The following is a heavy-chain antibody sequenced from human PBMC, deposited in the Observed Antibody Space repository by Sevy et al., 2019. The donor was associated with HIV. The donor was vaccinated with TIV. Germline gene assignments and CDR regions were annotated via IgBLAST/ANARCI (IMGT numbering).Heavy chain of an antibody. J-gene: IGHJ4*02. CDR2: VKQDMSEK. D-gene: IGHD3-22*01. CDR1: GFTFSSNW. V-gene: IGHV3-7*01. Sequence: GGSLRLSCATSGFTFSSNWMTWVRQAPGKGLEWVANVKQDMSEKYYADSVKGRFTISRDNAKNSSYLEMNSLRAEDMAVYYCARAQQITMLVVIGGLYFDFWGQGTLVTVSS. CDR3: ARAQQITMLVVIGGLYFDF.